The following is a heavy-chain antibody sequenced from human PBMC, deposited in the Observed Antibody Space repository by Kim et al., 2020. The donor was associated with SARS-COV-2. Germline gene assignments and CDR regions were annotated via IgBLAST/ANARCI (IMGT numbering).Heavy chain of an antibody. J-gene: IGHJ6*02. V-gene: IGHV4-39*07. Sequence: SETLSLTCTFSGGSISSRSYYWGWIRQPPGKGLEWIGSIYYSGSTYYNPSLKSRVTISVDTSKNQFSLKLSSVTAADTAVYYCARDRRWIAVAGGPKDYYYYGMDVWGQGTTVTVSS. CDR2: IYYSGST. CDR1: GGSISSRSYY. CDR3: ARDRRWIAVAGGPKDYYYYGMDV. D-gene: IGHD6-19*01.